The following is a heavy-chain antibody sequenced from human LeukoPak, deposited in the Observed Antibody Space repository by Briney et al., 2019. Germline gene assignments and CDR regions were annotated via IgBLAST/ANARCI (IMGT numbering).Heavy chain of an antibody. CDR2: IKQDGSEK. CDR3: ARERRDGYNWVYYYYYYMDV. J-gene: IGHJ6*03. Sequence: GGSLKLSCEASGFTFSSYWMSWVRQAQGKGLEWVANIKQDGSEKYYVDSVKGRFTISRDNDKNSLYLQMNSLRAEDTAVYYCARERRDGYNWVYYYYYYMDVWGKGTTVTVSS. CDR1: GFTFSSYW. V-gene: IGHV3-7*01. D-gene: IGHD5-24*01.